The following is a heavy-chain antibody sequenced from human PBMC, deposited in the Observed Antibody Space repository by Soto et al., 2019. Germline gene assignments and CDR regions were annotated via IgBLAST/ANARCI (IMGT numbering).Heavy chain of an antibody. CDR2: ISYDGSNK. D-gene: IGHD5-12*01. CDR3: ARDQQRRRDGYNAFDY. Sequence: GGSLRLSCAASGFTFSSYAMHGVRQAPGKGLEWVAVISYDGSNKYYADSVKGRFTISRDNSKNTLYLQMNSLRAEDTAVYYCARDQQRRRDGYNAFDYWGQGTLVTVSS. CDR1: GFTFSSYA. J-gene: IGHJ4*02. V-gene: IGHV3-30-3*01.